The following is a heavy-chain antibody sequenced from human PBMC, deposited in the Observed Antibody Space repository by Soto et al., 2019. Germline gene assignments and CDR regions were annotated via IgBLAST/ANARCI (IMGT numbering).Heavy chain of an antibody. Sequence: ASVKVSCKASGYTFSDYYIHWVRQAPGQGLEWMGWINPKSGATKYAPKFQGGVTMTRDTSITTAYMGLSRLRSGDTAVYYCAREPATAKPEGVDFWGQGTSVTVPQ. CDR1: GYTFSDYY. CDR3: AREPATAKPEGVDF. D-gene: IGHD1-1*01. V-gene: IGHV1-2*02. CDR2: INPKSGAT. J-gene: IGHJ4*02.